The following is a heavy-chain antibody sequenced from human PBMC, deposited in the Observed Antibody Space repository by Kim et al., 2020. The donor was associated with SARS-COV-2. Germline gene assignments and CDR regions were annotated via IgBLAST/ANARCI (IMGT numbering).Heavy chain of an antibody. CDR2: IYYSGST. Sequence: SETLSLTCTVSGGSVSSGSYYWSWIRQPPGKGLEWIGYIYYSGSTNYNPSLKSRVTISVDTSNNQFSLKLSSVTAADTAVYYCARVPLKSNYDFWSGPYYYGMDVWGQGTTVTVSS. CDR1: GGSVSSGSYY. V-gene: IGHV4-61*01. CDR3: ARVPLKSNYDFWSGPYYYGMDV. D-gene: IGHD3-3*01. J-gene: IGHJ6*02.